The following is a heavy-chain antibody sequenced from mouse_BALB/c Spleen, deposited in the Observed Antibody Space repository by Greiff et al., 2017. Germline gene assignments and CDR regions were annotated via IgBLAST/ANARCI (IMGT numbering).Heavy chain of an antibody. CDR1: GFTFSSFG. CDR3: ARHPLAY. J-gene: IGHJ3*01. CDR2: ISSGSSTI. Sequence: EVKLQESGGGLVQPGGSRKLSCAASGFTFSSFGMHWVRQAPEKGLEWVAYISSGSSTIYYADTVKGRFTISRDNPKNTLFLQMTSLRSEDTAMYYCARHPLAYWGQGTLATVSA. V-gene: IGHV5-17*02.